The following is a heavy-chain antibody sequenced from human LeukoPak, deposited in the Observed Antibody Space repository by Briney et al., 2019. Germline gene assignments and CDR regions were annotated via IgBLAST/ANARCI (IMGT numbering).Heavy chain of an antibody. CDR2: IIPIFGTA. CDR3: ARSDCSSTSCYEDYYYYGMDV. D-gene: IGHD2-2*01. V-gene: IGHV1-69*13. J-gene: IGHJ6*02. Sequence: GASVKVSCKASGGTFISYAISWVRQAPGQGLEWMGGIIPIFGTANYAQKFQGRVTITADESTSTAYMELSSLRSEDTAVYYCARSDCSSTSCYEDYYYYGMDVWGQGTTVTVSS. CDR1: GGTFISYA.